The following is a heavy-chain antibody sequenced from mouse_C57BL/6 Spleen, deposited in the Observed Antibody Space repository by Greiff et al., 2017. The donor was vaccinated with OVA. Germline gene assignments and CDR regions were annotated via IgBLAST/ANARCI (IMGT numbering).Heavy chain of an antibody. CDR1: GYAFTNYL. CDR2: INPGSGGT. CDR3: ARRYYGSSSCFDY. Sequence: QVQLQQSGAELVRPGTSVKVSCKASGYAFTNYLIEWVKQRPGQGLEWIGVINPGSGGTNYNEKFKGKATLTADKSSSTAYMQLSSLTSEDSAVYFCARRYYGSSSCFDYWGQGTTVTVSS. V-gene: IGHV1-54*01. D-gene: IGHD1-1*01. J-gene: IGHJ2*01.